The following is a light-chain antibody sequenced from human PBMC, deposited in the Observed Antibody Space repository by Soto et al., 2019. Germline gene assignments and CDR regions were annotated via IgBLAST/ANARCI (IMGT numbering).Light chain of an antibody. J-gene: IGKJ1*01. CDR3: QQYGSSPWT. CDR2: GAS. CDR1: QSVRSN. V-gene: IGKV3-15*01. Sequence: IVMTQSPATLSVSPWERATLSCRASQSVRSNLAWYQQKPGQAPRLLIYGASTRATGIPARFSGSGSGTDFTLTISRLEPEDFAVYYCQQYGSSPWTFGQGTKVDIK.